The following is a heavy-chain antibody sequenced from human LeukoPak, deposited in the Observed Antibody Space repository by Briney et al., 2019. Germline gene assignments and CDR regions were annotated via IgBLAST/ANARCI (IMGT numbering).Heavy chain of an antibody. CDR3: AVTWGDCSSTSCYIDYYYYGMDV. V-gene: IGHV1-2*02. Sequence: ASVTVSCKASGYTFTGYYMHWVRQAPGQGLEWMGWINPNSGGTNYAQKFQGTVTMTRDTSISTAYMELSRLRSDDTAVYYCAVTWGDCSSTSCYIDYYYYGMDVWGQGTTVTVSS. CDR1: GYTFTGYY. CDR2: INPNSGGT. D-gene: IGHD2-2*02. J-gene: IGHJ6*02.